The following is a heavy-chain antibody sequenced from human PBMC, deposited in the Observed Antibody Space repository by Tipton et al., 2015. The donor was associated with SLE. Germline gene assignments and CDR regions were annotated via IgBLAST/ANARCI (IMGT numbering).Heavy chain of an antibody. J-gene: IGHJ4*02. CDR1: GGSISSYY. CDR2: IYTSGST. D-gene: IGHD1-26*01. Sequence: TLSLTCTVSGGSISSYYWSWIRQPAGKGLEWIGRIYTSGSTNYNPSLKSRVTMSVDTSKNQFSLKLSSVTAADTAVYYCAREDQSVGATPYFDYWGQGTLVTVSS. V-gene: IGHV4-4*07. CDR3: AREDQSVGATPYFDY.